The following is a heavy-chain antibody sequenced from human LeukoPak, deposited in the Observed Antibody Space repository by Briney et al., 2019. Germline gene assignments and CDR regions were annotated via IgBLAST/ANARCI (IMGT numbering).Heavy chain of an antibody. CDR2: ISAYNGNT. CDR3: ARERGDGSGSYTNWFDP. V-gene: IGHV1-18*01. D-gene: IGHD3-10*01. CDR1: GYTFTSYG. J-gene: IGHJ5*02. Sequence: GASVKVSCKASGYTFTSYGISWVRQAPGQGLEWMGWISAYNGNTSYAQKLQGRVTMTTDTSTSTAYMELRSLRSDDTAVYYCARERGDGSGSYTNWFDPWGQGTLVTVSS.